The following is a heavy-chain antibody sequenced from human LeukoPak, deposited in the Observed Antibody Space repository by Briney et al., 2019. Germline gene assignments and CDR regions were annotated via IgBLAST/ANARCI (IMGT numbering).Heavy chain of an antibody. D-gene: IGHD3-10*01. CDR3: ARDFKRYGSGEYGMDV. J-gene: IGHJ6*02. Sequence: ASVKVSCKASGYTFTGYYMHWVRQAPGQGLEWMGWINPNSGGTNYAQKFQGRVTMTRDTSISTAYMELSRLRSDDTAVYYCARDFKRYGSGEYGMDVWGQGTTVTVSS. CDR1: GYTFTGYY. V-gene: IGHV1-2*02. CDR2: INPNSGGT.